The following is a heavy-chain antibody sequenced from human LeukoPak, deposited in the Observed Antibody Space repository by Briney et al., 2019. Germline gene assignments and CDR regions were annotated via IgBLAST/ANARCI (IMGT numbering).Heavy chain of an antibody. J-gene: IGHJ6*02. CDR1: GGSIRRSGYY. Sequence: SETLSLICSVSGGSIRRSGYYWGWVCQPPGKGLTWIGSIYESGTTYYNPSFKSRAFISVDTSKNQFSLQLTSVTAADRGVYFCVKISDIWGRGTTVSVSS. V-gene: IGHV4-39*01. CDR3: VKISDI. CDR2: IYESGTT.